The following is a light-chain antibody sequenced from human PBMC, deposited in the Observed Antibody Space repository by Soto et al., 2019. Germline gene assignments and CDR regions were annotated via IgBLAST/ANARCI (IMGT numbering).Light chain of an antibody. V-gene: IGKV3-11*01. CDR3: QQRSNWPST. CDR2: DAS. J-gene: IGKJ4*01. Sequence: EIVLTQSPATLSLSPGNRATLSCRASQSVSGYLAWYQQKPGQAPRLLIYDASNRATGIPARFSGSGSGTDFTLTITSLEPEDYGVYYSQQRSNWPSTFGGGTKVEI. CDR1: QSVSGY.